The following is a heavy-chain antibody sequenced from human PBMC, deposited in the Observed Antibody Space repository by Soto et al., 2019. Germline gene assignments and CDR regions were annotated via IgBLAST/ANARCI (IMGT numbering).Heavy chain of an antibody. Sequence: PGGSLRLSCAASGFTYSTYTMHWVRQAPGKGLEWVAVISYDGNNKFYADSVKGRFTISRDSTKQTLSLQMNSLRAEDTAVYYCAKDKMGSVVGAAPFDYWGQGTLVTVSS. J-gene: IGHJ4*02. CDR1: GFTYSTYT. CDR3: AKDKMGSVVGAAPFDY. V-gene: IGHV3-30-3*01. CDR2: ISYDGNNK. D-gene: IGHD1-26*01.